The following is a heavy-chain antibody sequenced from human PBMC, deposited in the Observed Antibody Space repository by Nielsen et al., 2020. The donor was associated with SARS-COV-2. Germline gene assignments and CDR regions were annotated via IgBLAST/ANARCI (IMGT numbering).Heavy chain of an antibody. CDR3: ARVAAWGGFDY. Sequence: ASVKVSCKASGYTFTSYGISWVRQAPGQGLEWMGWISAYNGNTNYAQKLQGRVTMTTDTSTSIAYMELGGLRSDDTAVYFCARVAAWGGFDYWGQGTLVTVSS. J-gene: IGHJ4*02. CDR1: GYTFTSYG. D-gene: IGHD3-16*01. CDR2: ISAYNGNT. V-gene: IGHV1-18*01.